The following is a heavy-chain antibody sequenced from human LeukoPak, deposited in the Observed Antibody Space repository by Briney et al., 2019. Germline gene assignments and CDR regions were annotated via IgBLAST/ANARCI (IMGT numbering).Heavy chain of an antibody. CDR3: AREYYDILTGYSINWFDP. V-gene: IGHV4-31*03. CDR2: IYYSGST. Sequence: PQTLSLTCTVSGGSISSGGYYWSWIRQHPGKGLERIGYIYYSGSTYYNPSLKSRVTISVDTSKNQFSLKLSSVTAADTAVYYCAREYYDILTGYSINWFDPWGQGTLVTVSS. J-gene: IGHJ5*02. D-gene: IGHD3-9*01. CDR1: GGSISSGGYY.